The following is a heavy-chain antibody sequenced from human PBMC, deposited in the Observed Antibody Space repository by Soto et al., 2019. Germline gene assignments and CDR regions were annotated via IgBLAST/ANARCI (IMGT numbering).Heavy chain of an antibody. CDR2: IYYSGST. Sequence: SETLSLTCTVSGGSISSYYWSWIRQPPGKGLEWIGYIYYSGSTNYNPSLKSRVTISVDTSKNQFSLKLSSVTAADTAVYCCARQNSSGGARRPGQFDYWGQGTLVTVSS. CDR1: GGSISSYY. J-gene: IGHJ4*02. V-gene: IGHV4-59*08. D-gene: IGHD6-19*01. CDR3: ARQNSSGGARRPGQFDY.